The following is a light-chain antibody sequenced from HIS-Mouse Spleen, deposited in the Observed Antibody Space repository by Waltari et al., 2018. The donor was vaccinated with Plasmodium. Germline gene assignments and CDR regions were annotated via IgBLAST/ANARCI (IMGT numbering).Light chain of an antibody. CDR1: ALPKQN. CDR3: YSTDSSGNHRV. CDR2: EDS. V-gene: IGLV3-10*01. Sequence: SYELTQPPSVSVSPGQTARITFPGEALPKQNAYWYQQKSGQAPVLVIYEDSKRPSGIPERFSGSSSGTMATLTISGAQVEDEADYYCYSTDSSGNHRVFGGGTKLTVL. J-gene: IGLJ3*02.